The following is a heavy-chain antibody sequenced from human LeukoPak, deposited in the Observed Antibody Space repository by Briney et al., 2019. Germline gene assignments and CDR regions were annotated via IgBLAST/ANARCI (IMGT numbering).Heavy chain of an antibody. CDR1: GFTFIDYY. CDR2: IDPNTGGT. Sequence: VASVKVSCKASGFTFIDYYMHWVRQAPGQGLEWMGRIDPNTGGTNYAQKFQGRVTMTRDTSISTVYIELNRLRSDDTALYYCARAGYSSGWWDFDFWGQGTLVTVSS. J-gene: IGHJ4*02. D-gene: IGHD6-13*01. V-gene: IGHV1-2*06. CDR3: ARAGYSSGWWDFDF.